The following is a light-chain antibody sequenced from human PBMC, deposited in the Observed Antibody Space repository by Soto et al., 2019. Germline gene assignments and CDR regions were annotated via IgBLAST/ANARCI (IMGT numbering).Light chain of an antibody. CDR1: SSSIGSNP. Sequence: QSVLTQPPSASGTPGQRVTISCSGSSSSIGSNPVNWYQQLPGTAPKVLIYNNNQRPSGVPDRFSGSKSGTSASLAICGLQSEDEANYYCAAWHDSLNGWVFGGGTKLTVL. CDR2: NNN. V-gene: IGLV1-44*01. CDR3: AAWHDSLNGWV. J-gene: IGLJ3*02.